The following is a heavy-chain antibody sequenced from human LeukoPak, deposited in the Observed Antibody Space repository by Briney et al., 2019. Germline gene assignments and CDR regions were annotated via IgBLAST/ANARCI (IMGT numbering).Heavy chain of an antibody. CDR2: IAYDGSEK. CDR3: ARLLKDTYGAFDY. Sequence: PGGSLRLSCAASGFTFSTYIMHWVRQAPGKGLEWVTDIAYDGSEKYYADSVKGRFTISRDNSKNTLYLQMNSLRTEDTAVYYCARLLKDTYGAFDYWGQGTLVTVSS. J-gene: IGHJ4*02. CDR1: GFTFSTYI. V-gene: IGHV3-30-3*01. D-gene: IGHD4/OR15-4a*01.